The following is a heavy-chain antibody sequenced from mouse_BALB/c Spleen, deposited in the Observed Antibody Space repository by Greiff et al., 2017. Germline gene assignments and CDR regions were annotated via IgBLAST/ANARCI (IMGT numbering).Heavy chain of an antibody. CDR3: ARGPPYGYYFDY. Sequence: EVQLQESGGGLVQPGGSLKLSCAASGFTFSSYGMSWVRQTPDKRLELVATINSNGGSTYYPDSVKGRFTISRDNAKNTLYLQMSSLKSEDTAMYYCARGPPYGYYFDYWGQGTTLTVSS. D-gene: IGHD1-2*01. V-gene: IGHV5-6-3*01. J-gene: IGHJ2*01. CDR1: GFTFSSYG. CDR2: INSNGGST.